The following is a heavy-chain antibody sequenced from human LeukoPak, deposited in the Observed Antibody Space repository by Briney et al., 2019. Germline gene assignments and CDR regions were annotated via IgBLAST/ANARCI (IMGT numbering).Heavy chain of an antibody. D-gene: IGHD3-22*01. Sequence: GRSLRLSCAASGFTFSSYAMHWVRQAPGKGLEWVAVISYDGSNKYYADFVKGRFTISRDNSKNTLYLQMNSLRAEDTAVYYCARDEDYYDSSGYYSPLSFDYWGQGTLVTVSS. CDR3: ARDEDYYDSSGYYSPLSFDY. CDR1: GFTFSSYA. CDR2: ISYDGSNK. J-gene: IGHJ4*02. V-gene: IGHV3-30-3*01.